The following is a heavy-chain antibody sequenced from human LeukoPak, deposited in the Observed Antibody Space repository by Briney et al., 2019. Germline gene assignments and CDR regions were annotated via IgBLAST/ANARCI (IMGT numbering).Heavy chain of an antibody. J-gene: IGHJ6*02. V-gene: IGHV3-30-3*01. CDR3: ARALRFLEWFRPYYYYGMDV. CDR1: GFTFSSYA. CDR2: ISYDGSNK. D-gene: IGHD3-3*01. Sequence: PGGSLRLSCAASGFTFSSYAMHWVRQAPGKGLEWVAVISYDGSNKYYADSVKGRFTISRDNSKNTLYLQMNSLRAEDTAVYYCARALRFLEWFRPYYYYGMDVWGQGTLVTVSS.